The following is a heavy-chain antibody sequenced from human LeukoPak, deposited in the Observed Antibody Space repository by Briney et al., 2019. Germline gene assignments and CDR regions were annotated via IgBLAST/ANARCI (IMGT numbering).Heavy chain of an antibody. CDR3: AIYYDSSGYETMNAFDI. V-gene: IGHV3-30*02. Sequence: GGSLRLSCAASGFTFSSYGMHWVRQAPGKGLEWVAFIRYDGSNKYYADSVKGRFTISRDNSKNTLYLQMNSLRAEDTAVYYCAIYYDSSGYETMNAFDIWGQGTMVAVSS. J-gene: IGHJ3*02. CDR1: GFTFSSYG. CDR2: IRYDGSNK. D-gene: IGHD3-22*01.